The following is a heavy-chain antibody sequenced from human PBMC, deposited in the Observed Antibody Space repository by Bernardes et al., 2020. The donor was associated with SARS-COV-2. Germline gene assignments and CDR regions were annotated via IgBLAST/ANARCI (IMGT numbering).Heavy chain of an antibody. V-gene: IGHV1-18*01. CDR3: ARGLRVGASHNPFDT. CDR2: TSVYNANT. CDR1: GYTFTSHG. D-gene: IGHD1-26*01. Sequence: ASVKASCKASGYTFTSHGINWVRQAPGQGLEWMGWTSVYNANTHYAQKLQGRVTMTTDTSTNTAYMELRSLRSDDTAVYYCARGLRVGASHNPFDTWGQGTKVTVSS. J-gene: IGHJ3*02.